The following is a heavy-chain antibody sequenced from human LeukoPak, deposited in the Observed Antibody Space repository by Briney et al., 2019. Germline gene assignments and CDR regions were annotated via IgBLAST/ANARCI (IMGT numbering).Heavy chain of an antibody. CDR3: AKCGRGQQLALLIPVFDY. J-gene: IGHJ4*02. D-gene: IGHD6-13*01. CDR1: GFTFSSYA. CDR2: ISGSGGST. V-gene: IGHV3-23*01. Sequence: GGSLRLSCAASGFTFSSYAMSWVRQAPGKGLEWVSAISGSGGSTYYADSVKGRFAISRDNSKNTLYLQMNSLRAEDTAVYYCAKCGRGQQLALLIPVFDYWGQGTLVTVSS.